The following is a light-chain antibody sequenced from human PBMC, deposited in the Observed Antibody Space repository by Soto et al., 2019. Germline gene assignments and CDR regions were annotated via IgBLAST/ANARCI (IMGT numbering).Light chain of an antibody. V-gene: IGKV3-11*01. Sequence: TQSPSTLSASVGDRVTITCRASQSVSSYLAWYQQKPGQAPRLLIYDASNRATGIPARFSGSGSGTDFTLKISRVEAEDVGVYYCMQPLQSWTFGQGTKVDIK. CDR2: DAS. J-gene: IGKJ1*01. CDR3: MQPLQSWT. CDR1: QSVSSY.